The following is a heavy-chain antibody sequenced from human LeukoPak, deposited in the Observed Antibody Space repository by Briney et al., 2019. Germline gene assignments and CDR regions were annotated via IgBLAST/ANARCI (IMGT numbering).Heavy chain of an antibody. CDR2: ITISGGTT. J-gene: IGHJ1*01. V-gene: IGHV3-23*01. Sequence: GGSLRLSCAASGFTFSNYAMSWVRQAPGEGLEWVSSITISGGTTHYTDSVKGRFTISRDNSKKTLYLQMTSLRAEDTAIYYCAKAEGSSTWYRGEYFQHWGQGTLVTVSS. CDR1: GFTFSNYA. CDR3: AKAEGSSTWYRGEYFQH. D-gene: IGHD6-13*01.